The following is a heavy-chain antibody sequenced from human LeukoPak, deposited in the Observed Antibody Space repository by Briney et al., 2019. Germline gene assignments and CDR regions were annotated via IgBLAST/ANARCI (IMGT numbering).Heavy chain of an antibody. CDR3: ARVRWLQLGYFDY. D-gene: IGHD5-24*01. CDR2: MSYSGST. Sequence: PSETLSLTCTVSGGSVSSSTYSWGWIRQPPGQGLEWIASMSYSGSTYYNPSLKSRLTISVDTSKNQFSLKLSSVTAADTAVYYCARVRWLQLGYFDYWGQGTLVTVSS. V-gene: IGHV4-39*07. CDR1: GGSVSSSTYS. J-gene: IGHJ4*02.